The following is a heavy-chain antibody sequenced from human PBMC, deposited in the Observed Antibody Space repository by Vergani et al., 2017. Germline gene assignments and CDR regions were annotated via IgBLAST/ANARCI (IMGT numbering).Heavy chain of an antibody. CDR2: ISSSSSYI. J-gene: IGHJ3*02. V-gene: IGHV3-21*01. CDR3: ARDRPGRLERRGAFDI. Sequence: EVQLVESGGGLVKPGGSLRLSCAASGFTFSSYSMNWVRQAPGKGLGWVSSISSSSSYIYYADSVKGRFTISRDNAKNSLYLQMNSLRAEDTAVYSCARDRPGRLERRGAFDIWGQGTMVTVSS. D-gene: IGHD1-1*01. CDR1: GFTFSSYS.